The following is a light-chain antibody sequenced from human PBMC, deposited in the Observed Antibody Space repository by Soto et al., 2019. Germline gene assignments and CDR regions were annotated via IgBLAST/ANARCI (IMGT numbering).Light chain of an antibody. Sequence: QSVLTQPASVSGSPGQSITISCTGTSSDVGGYNYVSWYQQHPGKAPRFVIYDVTNRPSGVSTRSSGSKSGNTASLTISGLQAEDEADYYCGSYTPSNTRQVFFGTGTKVTVL. CDR3: GSYTPSNTRQVF. CDR2: DVT. CDR1: SSDVGGYNY. V-gene: IGLV2-14*01. J-gene: IGLJ1*01.